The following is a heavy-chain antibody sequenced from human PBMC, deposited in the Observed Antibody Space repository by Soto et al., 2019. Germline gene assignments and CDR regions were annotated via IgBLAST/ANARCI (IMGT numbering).Heavy chain of an antibody. CDR1: GFTLSSYA. D-gene: IGHD2-8*01. V-gene: IGHV3-30-3*01. J-gene: IGHJ6*02. CDR2: ISYDGSNK. CDR3: ARAPDIVLIRAYYYYGMDV. Sequence: RLSCAASGFTLSSYAMHWVRQAPGKGLEWVAVISYDGSNKYYADSVKGRFTISRDNSKNTLYVQMNSLRPEDTAVYYCARAPDIVLIRAYYYYGMDVWGQGPTVTVSS.